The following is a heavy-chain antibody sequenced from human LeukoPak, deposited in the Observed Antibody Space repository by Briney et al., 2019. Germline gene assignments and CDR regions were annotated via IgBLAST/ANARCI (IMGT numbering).Heavy chain of an antibody. Sequence: PGGSLRLSCAASGFTFSSYWMSWVRQAPGKGLEWVANIKQDGSEKYYVDSVKGRFTISRDNAKNSLYLQMNSLRAEDTAVYYCAKERGSGGSGYYDPYYFDYWGQGTLVTVSS. CDR2: IKQDGSEK. V-gene: IGHV3-7*03. J-gene: IGHJ4*02. D-gene: IGHD3-22*01. CDR3: AKERGSGGSGYYDPYYFDY. CDR1: GFTFSSYW.